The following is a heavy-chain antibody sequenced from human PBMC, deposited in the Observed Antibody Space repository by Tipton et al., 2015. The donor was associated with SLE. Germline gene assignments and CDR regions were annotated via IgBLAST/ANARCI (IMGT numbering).Heavy chain of an antibody. CDR1: GGSISSHY. D-gene: IGHD6-19*01. CDR3: ARDQAVAGSYYFDY. CDR2: IHYSGST. J-gene: IGHJ4*02. V-gene: IGHV4-59*11. Sequence: LRLSCTVSGGSISSHYWSWIRQPPGKGLGWIGYIHYSGSTNYNPSLKSRVTISVETSKNQFSLKLSSVTAADTAVYYCARDQAVAGSYYFDYWGQGTLVTVSS.